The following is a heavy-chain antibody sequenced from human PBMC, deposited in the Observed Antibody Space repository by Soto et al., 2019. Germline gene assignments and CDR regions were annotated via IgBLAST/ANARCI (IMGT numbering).Heavy chain of an antibody. CDR3: ARVRLNWGRANWFDP. CDR1: GGSFSGYY. CDR2: INHSGST. Sequence: QVQLQQWGAGLLKPSETLSLTCAVYGGSFSGYYWSWIRQPPGKGLEWIGEINHSGSTNYNPSLKSRVTISVDTSKNQFSLKLSSVTAADTAVYYCARVRLNWGRANWFDPWGQGTLVTVSS. V-gene: IGHV4-34*01. J-gene: IGHJ5*02. D-gene: IGHD7-27*01.